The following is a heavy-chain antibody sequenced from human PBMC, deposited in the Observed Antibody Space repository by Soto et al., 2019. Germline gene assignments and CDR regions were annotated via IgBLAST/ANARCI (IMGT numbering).Heavy chain of an antibody. J-gene: IGHJ4*02. CDR3: VRDNNWSFDY. D-gene: IGHD1-1*01. CDR1: GFIFSSHL. Sequence: PGGSLRLSCAASGFIFSSHLMHWVRQAPGKGLVWVSHIGPDGSNIRDADSVQGRFTISRDNARNTLYLQMNSLRYDNTAVYYCVRDNNWSFDYWGQGILLTFSS. V-gene: IGHV3-74*01. CDR2: IGPDGSNI.